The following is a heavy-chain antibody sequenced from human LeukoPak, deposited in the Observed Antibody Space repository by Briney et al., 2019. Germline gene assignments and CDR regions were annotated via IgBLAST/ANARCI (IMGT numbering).Heavy chain of an antibody. CDR3: ARRQSSSWYYGMDV. D-gene: IGHD6-13*01. CDR2: VHSSGTT. CDR1: GGSISGSY. Sequence: PSETLSLTCTVSGGSISGSYWTWIRQSPGKGLEWIGYVHSSGTTNYNPSLKSRVTISVDTSKNQFSLKLSSVTAADTAVYYCARRQSSSWYYGMDVWGQGTTVTVSS. J-gene: IGHJ6*02. V-gene: IGHV4-59*08.